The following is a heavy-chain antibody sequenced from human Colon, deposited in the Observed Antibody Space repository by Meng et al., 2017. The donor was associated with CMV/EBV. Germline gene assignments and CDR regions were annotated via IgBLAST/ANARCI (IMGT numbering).Heavy chain of an antibody. D-gene: IGHD1/OR15-1a*01. V-gene: IGHV4-59*01. CDR1: GGSISSYY. J-gene: IGHJ4*02. CDR3: ARATRITTTGTRVFDY. CDR2: IYYSGST. Sequence: SETLSLTCTVSGGSISSYYWSWIRQPPGKGLEWIGYIYYSGSTNYNPSLKSRVTISVDTSKNQFSLKLSSVTAADTAVYYCARATRITTTGTRVFDYWGQGTLVTVSS.